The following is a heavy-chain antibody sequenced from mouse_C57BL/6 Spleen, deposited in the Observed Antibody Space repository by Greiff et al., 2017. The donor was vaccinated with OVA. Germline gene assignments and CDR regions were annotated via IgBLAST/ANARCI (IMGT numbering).Heavy chain of an antibody. CDR2: IYPGDGDT. CDR1: GYAFSSSW. Sequence: QVQLQQSGPELVKPGASVKISCKASGYAFSSSWMNWVKQRPGKGLEWIGRIYPGDGDTNYNGKFKGKATLTADKSSSTAYMQLSSLTSEDSAVYFCARSGGPNCFDYWGQGTTLTVSS. D-gene: IGHD4-1*01. CDR3: ARSGGPNCFDY. V-gene: IGHV1-82*01. J-gene: IGHJ2*01.